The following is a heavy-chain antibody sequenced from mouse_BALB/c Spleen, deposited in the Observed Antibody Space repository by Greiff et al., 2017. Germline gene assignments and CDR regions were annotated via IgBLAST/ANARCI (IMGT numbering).Heavy chain of an antibody. D-gene: IGHD2-4*01. Sequence: EVQLVESGGGLVKPGGSLKLSCAASGFTFSSYTMSWVRQTPEKRLEWVATISSGGGNTYYPDSVKGRFTLSRDNAKNNLYLQMSSLRSEDTALYYCARSAIYYDYAWFAYWGQGTLVTVSA. V-gene: IGHV5-9*03. CDR3: ARSAIYYDYAWFAY. CDR2: ISSGGGNT. CDR1: GFTFSSYT. J-gene: IGHJ3*01.